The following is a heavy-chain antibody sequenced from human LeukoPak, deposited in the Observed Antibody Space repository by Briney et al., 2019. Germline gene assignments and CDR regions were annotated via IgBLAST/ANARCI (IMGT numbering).Heavy chain of an antibody. CDR2: INSSGGST. CDR1: GYTFTSYY. D-gene: IGHD1-1*01. V-gene: IGHV1-46*01. J-gene: IGHJ4*02. CDR3: ARDFGTVEMGPGDY. Sequence: GASVKVSCKASGYTFTSYYMHWVRQAPGHGLEWMGIINSSGGSTTYAQKFQGRVTMTRDTSTSTVYMELSSLRSEDTAVYYCARDFGTVEMGPGDYWGQGTLVTVSS.